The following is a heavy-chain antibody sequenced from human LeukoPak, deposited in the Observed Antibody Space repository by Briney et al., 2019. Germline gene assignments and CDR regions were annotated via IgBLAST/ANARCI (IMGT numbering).Heavy chain of an antibody. CDR2: IYYSGST. CDR3: ARDLYYDFWSGYESGNWFDP. D-gene: IGHD3-3*01. V-gene: IGHV4-39*07. J-gene: IGHJ5*02. Sequence: PSETLSLTCTVSGGSISSYYWSWIRQPPGKGLEWIGSIYYSGSTYYNPSLKSRVTISVDTSKNQFSLKLSSVTAADTAVYYCARDLYYDFWSGYESGNWFDPWGQGTLVTASS. CDR1: GGSISSYY.